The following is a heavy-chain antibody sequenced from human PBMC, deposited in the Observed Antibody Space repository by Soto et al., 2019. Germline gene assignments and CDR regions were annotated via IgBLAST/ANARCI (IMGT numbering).Heavy chain of an antibody. J-gene: IGHJ6*02. Sequence: QVQLVQSGAEVKKPGSSVKVSCKASGGTFSSYAISWVRQAPGQGLEWMGGIIPIGATANYAQKFQVRVTITADESTSTAYMELGSLRSEDTDVYYCARDLLGFGYTYADVWGQGTTVTVSS. D-gene: IGHD3-10*01. CDR3: ARDLLGFGYTYADV. CDR2: IIPIGATA. CDR1: GGTFSSYA. V-gene: IGHV1-69*12.